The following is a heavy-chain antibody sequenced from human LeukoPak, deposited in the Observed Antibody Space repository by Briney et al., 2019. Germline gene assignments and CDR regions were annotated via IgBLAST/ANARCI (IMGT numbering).Heavy chain of an antibody. CDR2: INPNTGGT. D-gene: IGHD4-17*01. CDR3: ARGPDYGDYDYYFDY. CDR1: GYIFTAYY. V-gene: IGHV1-2*02. Sequence: ASVKVSCKASGYIFTAYYVYWVRQAPGQGLEWMGWINPNTGGTNYAQKFQGRVTMTRDTSISTAYMELSSLRSEDTAVYYCARGPDYGDYDYYFDYWGQGTLVTVSS. J-gene: IGHJ4*02.